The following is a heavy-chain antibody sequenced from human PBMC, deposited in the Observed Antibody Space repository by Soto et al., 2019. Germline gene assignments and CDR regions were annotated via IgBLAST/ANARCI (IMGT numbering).Heavy chain of an antibody. CDR3: ASVAAAGPDDYYYGMDV. Sequence: GASVKVSCKASGGTFSSYAISWVRQAPGQGLEWMGGIIPIFGTANYAQKFQGRVTITADESTSTAYMELSSLRSEDTAVYYCASVAAAGPDDYYYGMDVWGQGTTVTVSS. CDR1: GGTFSSYA. V-gene: IGHV1-69*13. D-gene: IGHD6-13*01. CDR2: IIPIFGTA. J-gene: IGHJ6*02.